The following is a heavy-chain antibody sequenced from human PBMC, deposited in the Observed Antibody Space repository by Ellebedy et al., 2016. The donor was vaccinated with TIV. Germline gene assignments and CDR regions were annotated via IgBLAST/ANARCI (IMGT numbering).Heavy chain of an antibody. Sequence: PGGSLRLSCAASGFTFNNDVMHWVRQAPGKGLEWVAVISYDGSNQFYADSVKGRFTISRDNSKNTLYLQMNSLRMEDTAVYYCARDRNWGHFDYWGTGTLVTVSS. CDR1: GFTFNNDV. J-gene: IGHJ4*02. CDR2: ISYDGSNQ. D-gene: IGHD7-27*01. CDR3: ARDRNWGHFDY. V-gene: IGHV3-30-3*01.